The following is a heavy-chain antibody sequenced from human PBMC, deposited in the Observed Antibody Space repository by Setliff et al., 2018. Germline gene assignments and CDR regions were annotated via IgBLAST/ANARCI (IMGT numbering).Heavy chain of an antibody. Sequence: SETLSLTCTVSGDSMSSYYWSWIRQSPGKGLEWIGYVHYSGDSNYNPSLKSRVTMSVDTSKDQFSLNLRSVTAADTAVYYCARSLDCSGGSCYPIDAFDLWGQGTLVTVSS. CDR1: GDSMSSYY. D-gene: IGHD2-15*01. CDR3: ARSLDCSGGSCYPIDAFDL. CDR2: VHYSGDS. V-gene: IGHV4-59*01. J-gene: IGHJ3*01.